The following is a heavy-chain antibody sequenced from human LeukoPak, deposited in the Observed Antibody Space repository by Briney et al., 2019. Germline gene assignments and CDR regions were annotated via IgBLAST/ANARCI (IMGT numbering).Heavy chain of an antibody. Sequence: GASVKVSCKAPGYTFTGYYMHWVRQAPGQGLEWMGWINPNSGGTNYAQKFQGRVTMTRDTSISTAYMELSRLRSDDTAVYYCATVPYYYDSSGYRVPDYWGQGTLVTVSS. CDR3: ATVPYYYDSSGYRVPDY. V-gene: IGHV1-2*02. CDR1: GYTFTGYY. CDR2: INPNSGGT. J-gene: IGHJ4*02. D-gene: IGHD3-22*01.